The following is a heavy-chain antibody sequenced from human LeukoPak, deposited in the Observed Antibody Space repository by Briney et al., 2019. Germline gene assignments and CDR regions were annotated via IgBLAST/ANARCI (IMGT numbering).Heavy chain of an antibody. D-gene: IGHD3-10*01. CDR2: INHSGST. CDR1: GGSFSGYY. CDR3: ASLQPSYYYGSGSYVRVHWFDP. J-gene: IGHJ5*02. Sequence: SETLYLTCAVYGGSFSGYYWSWIRQPPGKGLEWIGEINHSGSTNYNPSLKSRVTISVDTSKNQFSLKLSSVTAADTAVYYCASLQPSYYYGSGSYVRVHWFDPWGQGTLVTVSS. V-gene: IGHV4-34*01.